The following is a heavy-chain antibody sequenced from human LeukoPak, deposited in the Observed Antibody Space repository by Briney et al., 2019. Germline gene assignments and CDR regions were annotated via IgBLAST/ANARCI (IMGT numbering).Heavy chain of an antibody. CDR1: GFTFSSYA. J-gene: IGHJ4*02. CDR3: ARGLDVY. Sequence: GGSLKLSCAASGFTFSSYAMHWVRQAPGKGLEWVAVISYDGSNKYYADSVKGRFTISRDNSKNTLYLQMNSLRAEDTAVYYCARGLDVYWGQGTLVAVSS. D-gene: IGHD3-22*01. V-gene: IGHV3-30-3*01. CDR2: ISYDGSNK.